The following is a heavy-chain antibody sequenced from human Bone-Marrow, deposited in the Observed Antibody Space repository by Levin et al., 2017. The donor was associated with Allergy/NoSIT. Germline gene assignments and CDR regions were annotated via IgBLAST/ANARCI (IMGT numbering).Heavy chain of an antibody. J-gene: IGHJ5*02. CDR1: GGTFNNYS. V-gene: IGHV1-69*13. CDR3: ARGDCYSGSCYGPDWFDP. CDR2: IIPFFGTA. D-gene: IGHD2-15*01. Sequence: SVKVSCKASGGTFNNYSVTWVRQAPGQGLEWLGGIIPFFGTANYAQTFQGRVAITADESTNTAYMELSSLRSEDTAMYYCARGDCYSGSCYGPDWFDPWGQGTQVTVSS.